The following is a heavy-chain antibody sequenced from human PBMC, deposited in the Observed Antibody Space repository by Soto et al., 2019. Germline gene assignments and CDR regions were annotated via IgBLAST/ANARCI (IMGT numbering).Heavy chain of an antibody. V-gene: IGHV3-30*16. CDR1: GGTFSSYA. Sequence: QVQLVQSGAEVKKPGSSVKVSCKASGGTFSSYAISWVRQAPGQGLEWVAVISYDGSNKYYADSVKGRFTISRDNSKNTLYLQMNSLRAEDTAVYYCAKDGGGGFDYWGQGTLVTVSS. D-gene: IGHD3-16*01. J-gene: IGHJ4*02. CDR2: ISYDGSNK. CDR3: AKDGGGGFDY.